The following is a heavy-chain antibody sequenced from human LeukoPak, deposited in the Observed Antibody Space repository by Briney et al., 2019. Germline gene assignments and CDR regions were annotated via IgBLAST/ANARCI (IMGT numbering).Heavy chain of an antibody. CDR2: TRDGGRGK. CDR3: AKDLAASGTRWFDQ. D-gene: IGHD1-1*01. V-gene: IGHV3-30*02. CDR1: GFTFSSYC. J-gene: IGHJ5*02. Sequence: GGSLRLSCTASGFTFSSYCMHWVRQAPGKGLECVGFTRDGGRGKYYAGAVKGRFTISRDHPKNMLYLQMNRLRVDNTAMYYCAKDLAASGTRWFDQWGQRTLVTLSS.